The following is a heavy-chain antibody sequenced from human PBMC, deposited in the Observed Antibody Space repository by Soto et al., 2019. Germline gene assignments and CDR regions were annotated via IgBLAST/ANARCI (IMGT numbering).Heavy chain of an antibody. D-gene: IGHD3-10*01. Sequence: ASVKVSCKASGYTFTSYAMHWVRQAPGQRLEWMGWINAGNGNTKYSQKFQGRVTITRDTSASTAYMELSSLRSEDTAVYYCARDGILYYYGSGSYYYYYGMDVWGHGTTVTVPS. CDR1: GYTFTSYA. CDR3: ARDGILYYYGSGSYYYYYGMDV. CDR2: INAGNGNT. V-gene: IGHV1-3*01. J-gene: IGHJ6*02.